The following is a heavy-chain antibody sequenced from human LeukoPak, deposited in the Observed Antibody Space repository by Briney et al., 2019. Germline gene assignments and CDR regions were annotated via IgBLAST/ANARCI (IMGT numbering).Heavy chain of an antibody. Sequence: SETLSLTCAVYGGSFSGYYWSWIRQPPGKGLEWIGEINHSGSTNYNPSLKSRVTISVDTSKNQFSLKLSSVTAADTAVYYCAREDVITMVRGVIITGPYNWFDPWGQGTLVTVSS. V-gene: IGHV4-34*01. D-gene: IGHD3-10*01. J-gene: IGHJ5*02. CDR2: INHSGST. CDR3: AREDVITMVRGVIITGPYNWFDP. CDR1: GGSFSGYY.